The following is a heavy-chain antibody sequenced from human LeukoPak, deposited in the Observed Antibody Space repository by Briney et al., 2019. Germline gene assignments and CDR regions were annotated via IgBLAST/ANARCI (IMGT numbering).Heavy chain of an antibody. D-gene: IGHD1-26*01. CDR1: GFTFSSYG. CDR2: ISYDGSNK. J-gene: IGHJ4*02. V-gene: IGHV3-30*18. CDR3: ANVKVGATTGTIDY. Sequence: GRSLRLSCAASGFTFSSYGMHWVRQAPGKGLEWVAVISYDGSNKYYADSVKGRFTISRDNSKNTLYLQMNSLRAEDTAVYYCANVKVGATTGTIDYWGQGTLVTVSS.